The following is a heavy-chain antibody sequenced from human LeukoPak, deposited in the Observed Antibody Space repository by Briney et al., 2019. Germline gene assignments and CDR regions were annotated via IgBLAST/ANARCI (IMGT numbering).Heavy chain of an antibody. J-gene: IGHJ4*02. CDR3: AKRGVVIRVILVGFHREAYYFDS. D-gene: IGHD3-22*01. CDR2: INGDGRNT. CDR1: GFTFSSHW. Sequence: GGSLRLSCAASGFTFSSHWMHWVRQAPGKGLVWVSRINGDGRNTTYADSVKGRFPTSRDNPKNTLYLQMNSLRAEDTAVYFCAKRGVVIRVILVGFHREAYYFDSWGQGALVTVSS. V-gene: IGHV3-74*03.